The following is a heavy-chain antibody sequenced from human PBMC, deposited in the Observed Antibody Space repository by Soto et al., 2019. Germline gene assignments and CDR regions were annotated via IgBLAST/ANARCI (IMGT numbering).Heavy chain of an antibody. CDR3: ASHESYYDSSGIDP. D-gene: IGHD3-22*01. CDR1: GGSISSSSYY. Sequence: SETLSLTCTVSGGSISSSSYYWGWIRQPPGKGLEWIGSIYYSGSTYYNPSLKSRVTISVDTSKNQFSLKLSSVTAADTAVYYWASHESYYDSSGIDPWGQGTLVTVSS. CDR2: IYYSGST. V-gene: IGHV4-39*01. J-gene: IGHJ5*02.